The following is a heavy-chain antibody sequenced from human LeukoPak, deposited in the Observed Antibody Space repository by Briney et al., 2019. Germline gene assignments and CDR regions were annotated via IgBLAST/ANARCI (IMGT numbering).Heavy chain of an antibody. D-gene: IGHD3-22*01. CDR1: GGSISSYY. V-gene: IGHV4-59*01. Sequence: SETLSLTCTVSGGSISSYYWSWLRQPPGKGLEWIGYIYYSGSTNYNPSLKSRVTISVDTSKNQFSLKLSSVTAADTAVYYCARAYYYDSSGYTVEAFDIWGQGTMVTVSS. CDR3: ARAYYYDSSGYTVEAFDI. CDR2: IYYSGST. J-gene: IGHJ3*02.